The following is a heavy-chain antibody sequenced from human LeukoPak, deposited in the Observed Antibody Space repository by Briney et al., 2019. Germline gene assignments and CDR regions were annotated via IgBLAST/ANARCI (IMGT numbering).Heavy chain of an antibody. Sequence: PSETLSLTCTVSGGSISRTSYYWDWIRQPPGKGLEWIGNVFDSGSTHYNPSLKSRVTISVDTSKNQFSLRLSSVTAADTAVYYCARHTRPGHSGYKNAFDIWGQGTMVTVSS. CDR2: VFDSGST. CDR3: ARHTRPGHSGYKNAFDI. J-gene: IGHJ3*02. D-gene: IGHD5-12*01. CDR1: GGSISRTSYY. V-gene: IGHV4-39*01.